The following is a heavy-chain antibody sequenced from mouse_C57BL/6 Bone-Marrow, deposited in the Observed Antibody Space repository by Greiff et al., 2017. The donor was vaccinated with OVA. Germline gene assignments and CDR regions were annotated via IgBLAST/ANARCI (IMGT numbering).Heavy chain of an antibody. Sequence: EVKLEESGGDLVKPGGSLKLSCAASGFTFSSYGMSWVRQTPDKRLEWVATISSGGSYTYYPDSVKGRFTISRDNAKNTLYLQMSSLKSEDTAMYYCASPYSINAMDYWGQGTSVTVSS. J-gene: IGHJ4*01. CDR2: ISSGGSYT. D-gene: IGHD2-5*01. CDR1: GFTFSSYG. V-gene: IGHV5-6*02. CDR3: ASPYSINAMDY.